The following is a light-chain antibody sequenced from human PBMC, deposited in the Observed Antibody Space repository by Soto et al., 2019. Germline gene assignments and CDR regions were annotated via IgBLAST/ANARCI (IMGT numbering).Light chain of an antibody. CDR3: AAWEDSLSGPYV. V-gene: IGLV1-47*01. J-gene: IGLJ1*01. CDR1: SSNIGSNY. Sequence: QAVVTQPPSASGTPGQRVTISCSGRSSNIGSNYVYWYQQLPGTAPKLLIYRNNQRPSGVPDRFSGSKSCTSASLAISGLRSEDEADYYCAAWEDSLSGPYVFGTGTKLTVL. CDR2: RNN.